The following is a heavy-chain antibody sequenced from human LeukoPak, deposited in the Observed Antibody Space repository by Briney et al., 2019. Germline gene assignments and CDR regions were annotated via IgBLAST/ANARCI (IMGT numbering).Heavy chain of an antibody. CDR1: GFTFSSYN. CDR3: AKGASSPDTAMVTYGLDY. D-gene: IGHD5-18*01. V-gene: IGHV3-21*04. Sequence: GGSLRLSCAASGFTFSSYNMNWVRQAPGKGLEWVSSISSSSSYIYYADSVKGRFTISRDNAKDSLYLQMNSLRAEDTAVYYCAKGASSPDTAMVTYGLDYWGQGTLVTVSS. CDR2: ISSSSSYI. J-gene: IGHJ4*02.